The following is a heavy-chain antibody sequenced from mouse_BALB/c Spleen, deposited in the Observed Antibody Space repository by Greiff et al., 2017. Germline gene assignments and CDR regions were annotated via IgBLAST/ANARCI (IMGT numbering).Heavy chain of an antibody. V-gene: IGHV1-4*02. CDR3: ARSTRDGLAWFAY. D-gene: IGHD3-3*01. CDR1: GYTFTSYT. Sequence: QVQLQQSAAELARPGASVKMSCKASGYTFTSYTMHWVKQRPGQGLEWIGYINPSSGYTEYNQKFKDKTTLTADKSSSTAYMQLSSLTSEDSAVYYCARSTRDGLAWFAYWGQGTLVTVSA. J-gene: IGHJ3*01. CDR2: INPSSGYT.